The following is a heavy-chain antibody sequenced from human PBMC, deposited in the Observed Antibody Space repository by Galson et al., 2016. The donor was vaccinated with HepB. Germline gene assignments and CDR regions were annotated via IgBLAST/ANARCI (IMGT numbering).Heavy chain of an antibody. Sequence: SLRLSCAASGFTLSSYGMHWVRQAPGKGLEWVAVIWHDRTNRYYSDSVKGRFTISRDNSNNTLYLQMNSLRVDDTAMYYCARVFRPETLDLWGQGTLVTVSS. CDR1: GFTLSSYG. J-gene: IGHJ5*02. CDR3: ARVFRPETLDL. V-gene: IGHV3-33*08. D-gene: IGHD4-23*01. CDR2: IWHDRTNR.